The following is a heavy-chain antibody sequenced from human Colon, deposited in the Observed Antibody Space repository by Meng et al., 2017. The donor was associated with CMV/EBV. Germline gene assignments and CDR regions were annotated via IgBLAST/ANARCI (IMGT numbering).Heavy chain of an antibody. CDR3: AKPHADYYYDKTGGYGMDV. Sequence: GGSLRLSCAASGFNSNIYAINWVRQGPGKVLEWVSAISGSADTTHYAASVQGRFTISRDNSKNTVYLQMDSLRAEDTAVYYCAKPHADYYYDKTGGYGMDVWGQGTTVTVSS. J-gene: IGHJ6*02. CDR2: ISGSADTT. CDR1: GFNSNIYA. D-gene: IGHD3-22*01. V-gene: IGHV3-23*01.